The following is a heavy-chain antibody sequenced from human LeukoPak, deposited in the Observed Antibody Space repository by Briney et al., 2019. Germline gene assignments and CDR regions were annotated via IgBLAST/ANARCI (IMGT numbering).Heavy chain of an antibody. J-gene: IGHJ4*02. D-gene: IGHD6-19*01. CDR3: ATVRGYSSGWYGYFDY. V-gene: IGHV1-24*01. CDR1: GYTLTELS. CDR2: FDPEDGET. Sequence: ASVKVSCKVSGYTLTELSMHWVRQAPGKGLEWMGGFDPEDGETIYAQKFQGRVTMTEDTSTDTAYMELSSLRSEDTAVYYCATVRGYSSGWYGYFDYWGQGTLVAVSS.